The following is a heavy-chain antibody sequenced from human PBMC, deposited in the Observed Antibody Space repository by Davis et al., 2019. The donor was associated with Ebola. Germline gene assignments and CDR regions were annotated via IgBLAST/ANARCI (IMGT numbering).Heavy chain of an antibody. CDR2: IYPSGNT. J-gene: IGHJ2*01. CDR3: ARTTSKVGYWYFDL. V-gene: IGHV4-30-2*01. Sequence: LRLSCAVSGGSISSGGYSWSWIRRPPGKGLEWIGYIYPSGNTKYNPSLKSRVAMSVDGSMNRFSLKLNSVTAADTAVYYCARTTSKVGYWYFDLWGRGTLVTVSS. D-gene: IGHD1-14*01. CDR1: GGSISSGGYS.